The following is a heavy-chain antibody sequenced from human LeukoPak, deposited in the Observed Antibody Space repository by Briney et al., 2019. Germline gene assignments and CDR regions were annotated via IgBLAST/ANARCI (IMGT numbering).Heavy chain of an antibody. CDR1: GGTFSSYA. V-gene: IGHV1-69*13. J-gene: IGHJ4*02. D-gene: IGHD2-21*02. CDR3: ARVYCGGDCYSPYYFDY. CDR2: IIPIFGTA. Sequence: GASVKVSCKASGGTFSSYAISWVRQAPGQGLEWMGGIIPIFGTANYAQKFQGRVTITADESTSTAYMELSSLRSEDTAVYYCARVYCGGDCYSPYYFDYWGQGTLVTVSS.